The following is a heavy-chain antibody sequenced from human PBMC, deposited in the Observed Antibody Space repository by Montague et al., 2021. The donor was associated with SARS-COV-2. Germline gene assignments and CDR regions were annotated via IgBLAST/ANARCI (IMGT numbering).Heavy chain of an antibody. V-gene: IGHV4-34*01. Sequence: SETLSLTCAVYGGSFSDYYWSWIRQPPGKGLEWIGEINHSGSTNYNPSLRSRVTISVDTSKNQSSLKLSAVTAADTAVYYCARGAPTISMILVVMTGAGWYFDLWGRGTLVTVSS. CDR3: ARGAPTISMILVVMTGAGWYFDL. D-gene: IGHD3-22*01. J-gene: IGHJ2*01. CDR2: INHSGST. CDR1: GGSFSDYY.